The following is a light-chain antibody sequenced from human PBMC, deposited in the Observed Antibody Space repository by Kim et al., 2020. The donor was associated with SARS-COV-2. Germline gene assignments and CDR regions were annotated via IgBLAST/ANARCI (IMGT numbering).Light chain of an antibody. V-gene: IGKV3-11*01. CDR1: QSVSSY. CDR3: QQRSNCT. Sequence: EIVLTQSPATLSLSPGERATLSCRASQSVSSYLAWYQQKPGQAPRLLIYDASNRATGIPARFSGSGSGTDFTLTISSLEPEDFVVYYCQQRSNCTFGGGTKVDIK. CDR2: DAS. J-gene: IGKJ4*01.